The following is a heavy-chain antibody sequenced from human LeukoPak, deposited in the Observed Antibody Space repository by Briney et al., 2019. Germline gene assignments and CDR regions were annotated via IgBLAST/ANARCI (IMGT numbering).Heavy chain of an antibody. V-gene: IGHV4-31*03. D-gene: IGHD3-10*01. J-gene: IGHJ4*02. CDR3: ARGYGSGSHYFDY. CDR2: IYYSGST. Sequence: SETLSLTCTVSGVSISSGGYYWSWIRQHPGKGLEWIGYIYYSGSTYYNPSLKSRVTISVDTSKNQFSLKLSSVTAADTALYYCARGYGSGSHYFDYWGQGSLVTVSS. CDR1: GVSISSGGYY.